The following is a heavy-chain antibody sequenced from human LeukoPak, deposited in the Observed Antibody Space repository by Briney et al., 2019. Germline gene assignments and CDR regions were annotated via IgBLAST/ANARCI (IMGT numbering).Heavy chain of an antibody. CDR1: GGSISSSSYY. J-gene: IGHJ4*02. Sequence: PSETLSLTCTVSGGSISSSSYYWGWIRQPPGKGLEWIGSIYYSGSTYYNPSLKSRVTISVDTSKNQFSLKLSSVTAADTAVYYCASRGTSQDDYWGQGTLVTVSS. D-gene: IGHD2-2*01. CDR2: IYYSGST. V-gene: IGHV4-39*01. CDR3: ASRGTSQDDY.